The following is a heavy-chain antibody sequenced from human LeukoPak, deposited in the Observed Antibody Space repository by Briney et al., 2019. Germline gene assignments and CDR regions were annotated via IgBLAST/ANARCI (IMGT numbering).Heavy chain of an antibody. CDR1: GFTVSSSY. CDR2: IYSGGST. J-gene: IGHJ3*02. Sequence: GESLKISCAASGFTVSSSYMSWVRQAPGKGLEWVSVIYSGGSTYYADSVKGRFTISRDNSKNTLYLQMNSLRAEDTAVYYCARDPPRTSLDIWGQGTMVTVSP. CDR3: ARDPPRTSLDI. D-gene: IGHD2-2*01. V-gene: IGHV3-66*02.